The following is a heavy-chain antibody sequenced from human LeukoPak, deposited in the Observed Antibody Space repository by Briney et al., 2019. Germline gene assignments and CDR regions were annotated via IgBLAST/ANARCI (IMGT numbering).Heavy chain of an antibody. CDR3: AREMSGSNDAFVI. Sequence: GGSLRLSCAASGFTLSSYDMHWVRQTTGESLEWVSIIYKTGETYYPDSVKGRFTISRESAKNSLYLQMNSLRAGDTAVYYCAREMSGSNDAFVIWGQGTMVTVSS. CDR2: IYKTGET. J-gene: IGHJ3*02. V-gene: IGHV3-13*01. CDR1: GFTLSSYD. D-gene: IGHD3-10*01.